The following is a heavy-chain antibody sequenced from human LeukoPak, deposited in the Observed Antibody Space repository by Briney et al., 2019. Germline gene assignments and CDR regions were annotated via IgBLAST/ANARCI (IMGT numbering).Heavy chain of an antibody. Sequence: ASVKVSCKASGYTLTDYFMHWVRQAPGQRLEWMGWINPNNGDTHYAQKFQGRVTMTRDTSISTAYMDLSRLRSDDTAVYYCARVIAGAVVYAYWGQGTLVTVSS. CDR2: INPNNGDT. V-gene: IGHV1-2*02. D-gene: IGHD1-26*01. J-gene: IGHJ4*02. CDR3: ARVIAGAVVYAY. CDR1: GYTLTDYF.